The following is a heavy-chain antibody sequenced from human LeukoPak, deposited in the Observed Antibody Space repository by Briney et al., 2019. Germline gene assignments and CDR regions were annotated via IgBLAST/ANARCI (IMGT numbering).Heavy chain of an antibody. J-gene: IGHJ5*02. V-gene: IGHV3-23*01. CDR3: AKTLVGSTRWFDP. CDR1: GFTFISNA. CDR2: ISGSGGTT. Sequence: GGSLRLSCAASGFTFISNAMSWVRQAPGKGLEWVSTISGSGGTTYYADSVKGRFTISRDNSKSTLYLQMNSLRAEDTAIYYCAKTLVGSTRWFDPWGQGTLVTVSS. D-gene: IGHD1-26*01.